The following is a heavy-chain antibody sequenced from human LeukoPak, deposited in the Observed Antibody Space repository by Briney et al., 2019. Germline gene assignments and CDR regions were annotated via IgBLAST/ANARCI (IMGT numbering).Heavy chain of an antibody. D-gene: IGHD3-22*01. CDR2: IYTSGST. CDR1: GGSISSYY. V-gene: IGHV4-4*07. CDR3: ARVGGYYDSSGYSEDYYYHMDV. J-gene: IGHJ6*03. Sequence: SETLSLTCTVSGGSISSYYWSWIRQPAGKGLEWIGRIYTSGSTNYNPSLKSRVTMSVDTSKNQFSLKLSSVTAADTAVYYCARVGGYYDSSGYSEDYYYHMDVWGKGTTVTISS.